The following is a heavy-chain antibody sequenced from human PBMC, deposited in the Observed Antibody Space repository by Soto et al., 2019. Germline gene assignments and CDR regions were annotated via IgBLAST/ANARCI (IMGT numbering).Heavy chain of an antibody. Sequence: EVQLVESGGGLVQPGGSLRLSCAASGFTLSGRSMHWVRQAPGKGLVWVSGIDNAGTDSTYADSVKGRFTSSRDNAKNMVYLQINSTRVEDTAVYYCARGWFGPDVWGKGTTVTVSS. D-gene: IGHD3-10*01. CDR2: IDNAGTDS. CDR3: ARGWFGPDV. CDR1: GFTLSGRS. V-gene: IGHV3-74*01. J-gene: IGHJ6*04.